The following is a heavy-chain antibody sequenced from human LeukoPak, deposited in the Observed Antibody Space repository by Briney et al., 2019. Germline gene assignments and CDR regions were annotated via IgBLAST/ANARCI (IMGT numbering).Heavy chain of an antibody. J-gene: IGHJ4*02. V-gene: IGHV4-34*01. CDR2: INHSGST. D-gene: IGHD6-19*01. CDR1: GGSFSGYY. CDR3: ASLSSGWYARIDY. Sequence: SETLSLTCAVYGGSFSGYYWSWIRQPPGKGLEWIGEINHSGSTNYNPSLKSRVTISVDTSKNQFSLKLCSVTAADTAVYYCASLSSGWYARIDYWGQGTLVTVSS.